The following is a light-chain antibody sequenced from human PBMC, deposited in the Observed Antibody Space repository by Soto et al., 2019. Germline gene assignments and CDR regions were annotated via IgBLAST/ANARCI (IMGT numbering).Light chain of an antibody. J-gene: IGLJ2*01. CDR1: SSNIGAGYD. CDR2: GNS. V-gene: IGLV1-40*01. Sequence: QSVLTQPPSVSGAPGQRVTISCTGSSSNIGAGYDVHWYQQLPGTAPKLLLYGNSNRPSGVPDRFSGSKSGTSASLAITGLQAEDEADYYCQSYDSILSGSVVFGGGTKLTVL. CDR3: QSYDSILSGSVV.